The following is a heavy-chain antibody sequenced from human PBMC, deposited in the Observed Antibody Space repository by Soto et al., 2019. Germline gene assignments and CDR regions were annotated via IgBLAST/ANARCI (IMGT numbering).Heavy chain of an antibody. D-gene: IGHD4-4*01. Sequence: QITLKESGPTLVKPTQTLTLTCTFSGFSLTTDGVGVDWIRQPPGKALEWLGLIYWNDEKRYRPSLPSRLTITKDTSRNQVVPTMTNMDPVDTATYYCAHRTTVASGINWGQGTLVTVSS. CDR2: IYWNDEK. V-gene: IGHV2-5*01. J-gene: IGHJ4*02. CDR3: AHRTTVASGIN. CDR1: GFSLTTDGVG.